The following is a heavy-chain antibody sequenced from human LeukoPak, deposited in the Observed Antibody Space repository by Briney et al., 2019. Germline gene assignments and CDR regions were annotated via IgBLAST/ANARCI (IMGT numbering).Heavy chain of an antibody. V-gene: IGHV1-69*13. CDR1: GGTFSSYA. CDR3: ATVLYSNYDRGPNWFDP. D-gene: IGHD4-11*01. CDR2: IIPIFGTA. Sequence: SVKVSCKASGGTFSSYAISWVRQAPGQGLEWMGGIIPIFGTANYAQKFQGRVTITADESTSTAYMELSSLRSEDTAVYYCATVLYSNYDRGPNWFDPWGQGTLVTVSS. J-gene: IGHJ5*02.